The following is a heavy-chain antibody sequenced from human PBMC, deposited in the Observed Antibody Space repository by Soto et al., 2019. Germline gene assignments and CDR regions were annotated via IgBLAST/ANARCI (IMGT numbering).Heavy chain of an antibody. V-gene: IGHV3-30*18. CDR1: GFTFSSYG. Sequence: LSCAASGFTFSSYGMHWVRQAPGKGLEWVAAISYDGSNKYYADSVKGRFTISRDNSKNTLYLQMNSLRAEDTAVYYCAKDLRRTGVYSYGPTGYYYGMDVWGQGTTVTVSS. D-gene: IGHD5-18*01. CDR3: AKDLRRTGVYSYGPTGYYYGMDV. J-gene: IGHJ6*02. CDR2: ISYDGSNK.